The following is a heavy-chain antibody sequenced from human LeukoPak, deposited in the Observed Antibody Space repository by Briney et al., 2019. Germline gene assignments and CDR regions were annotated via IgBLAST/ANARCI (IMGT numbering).Heavy chain of an antibody. CDR3: ARERDLLYYYYMDV. Sequence: SETLSLTCTVSGYSISSGYYWGWIRQPPGKWLECIGSIYHSGSTYYNPSLKSRVTISVDTSKNQFSLKLSSVTAADTAVYYCARERDLLYYYYMDVWGKGTTVTVSS. V-gene: IGHV4-38-2*02. J-gene: IGHJ6*03. CDR1: GYSISSGYY. D-gene: IGHD1-26*01. CDR2: IYHSGST.